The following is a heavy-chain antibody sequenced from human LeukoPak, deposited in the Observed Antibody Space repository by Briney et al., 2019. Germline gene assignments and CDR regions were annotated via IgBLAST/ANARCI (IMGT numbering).Heavy chain of an antibody. J-gene: IGHJ6*02. CDR1: GGSISSSSYY. CDR2: IYYSGST. V-gene: IGHV4-39*01. CDR3: ATAVADPYGMDV. Sequence: SESLSLTCTVSGGSISSSSYYWGWIRQPPGKGLEWIGSIYYSGSTYYNPSLKSRVTMSVDTSKNQFSLKLSSVTAADTAVYYCATAVADPYGMDVWGQGTTVTVSS. D-gene: IGHD6-19*01.